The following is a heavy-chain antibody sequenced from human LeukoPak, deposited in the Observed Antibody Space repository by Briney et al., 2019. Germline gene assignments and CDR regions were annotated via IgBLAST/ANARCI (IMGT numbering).Heavy chain of an antibody. CDR3: AKIYYDSSGYYSNYYFDY. CDR2: ISGSGGST. D-gene: IGHD3-22*01. CDR1: GFTFSSYG. V-gene: IGHV3-23*01. J-gene: IGHJ4*02. Sequence: GGSLRLSCAASGFTFSSYGMSWVRQAPGKGLEWVSAISGSGGSTYYADSVKGRFTISRDNSKNTLYLQMNSLRAEDTAVYYCAKIYYDSSGYYSNYYFDYWGQGTLVTVSS.